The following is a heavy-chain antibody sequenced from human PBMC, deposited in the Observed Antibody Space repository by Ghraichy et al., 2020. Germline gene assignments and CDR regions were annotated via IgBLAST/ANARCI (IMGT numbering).Heavy chain of an antibody. V-gene: IGHV4-59*01. Sequence: SETLSLTCTVSGGSISSYYWSWIRQPPGKGLEWIGYIYYSGSTNYNPSLKSRVTISVDTSKNQFSLKLSSVTAADTAVYYCARGAHRDSSGYYYSFYYCGMDVWGQGTTVTVSS. CDR1: GGSISSYY. CDR2: IYYSGST. D-gene: IGHD3-22*01. CDR3: ARGAHRDSSGYYYSFYYCGMDV. J-gene: IGHJ6*02.